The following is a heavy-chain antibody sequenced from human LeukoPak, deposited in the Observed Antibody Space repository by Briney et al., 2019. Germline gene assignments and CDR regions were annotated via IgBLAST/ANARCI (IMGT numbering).Heavy chain of an antibody. CDR1: GGSIRGYY. Sequence: SSETLSLTCNVSGGSIRGYYWSWIRQPPGKGLEWIGYIYSSGSTNYNPSLKSRVTMSVDTSQNQFSLKVSSVTAADTAVYYCVRVFDSGSQAYFYYMDVWSKGTTVTISS. D-gene: IGHD3-10*01. J-gene: IGHJ6*03. V-gene: IGHV4-59*01. CDR3: VRVFDSGSQAYFYYMDV. CDR2: IYSSGST.